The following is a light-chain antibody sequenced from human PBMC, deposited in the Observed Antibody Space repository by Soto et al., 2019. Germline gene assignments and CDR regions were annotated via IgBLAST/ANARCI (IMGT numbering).Light chain of an antibody. V-gene: IGLV1-40*01. J-gene: IGLJ1*01. CDR2: ANT. CDR3: QSYDNSLSGNV. CDR1: SSNIGAGFD. Sequence: QSVLTQPPSVSGAPGDRVTISCTGSSSNIGAGFDVHWYQQPPGIAPKLLIYANTKRPSGVPDRFSGSKSDTSASLAIIGLQAEDEADYYCQSYDNSLSGNVFGTGTKDTVL.